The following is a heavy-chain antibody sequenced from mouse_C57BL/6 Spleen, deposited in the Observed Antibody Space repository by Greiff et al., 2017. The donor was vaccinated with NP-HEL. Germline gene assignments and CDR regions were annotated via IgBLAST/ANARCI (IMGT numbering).Heavy chain of an antibody. CDR2: LYPGDGDP. D-gene: IGHD1-1*02. Sequence: VQLQQSGPELVKPGASVKISCKASGYAFSSSWMNWVKQRPGTGLEWIGRLYPGDGDPNYNGTFKGKATLTADKSSSPAYMQLSILTSEDSAVYFCARSDGSQAMDYWGQGTSVTVSS. J-gene: IGHJ4*01. V-gene: IGHV1-82*01. CDR1: GYAFSSSW. CDR3: ARSDGSQAMDY.